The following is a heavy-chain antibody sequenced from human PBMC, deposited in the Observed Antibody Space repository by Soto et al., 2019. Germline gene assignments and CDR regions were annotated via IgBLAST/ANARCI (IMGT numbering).Heavy chain of an antibody. J-gene: IGHJ6*02. CDR3: AKEASLWFGDPDVPIYYSSYGMDV. V-gene: IGHV3-30*18. CDR2: ISYDGSNK. Sequence: QVQLVESGGGVVQPGRSLRLSCAASGFTFSSYGMHWVRQAPGKGLEWVAGISYDGSNKYYADSVKGRFTISRDNSKNTLYLKMNSLRAEDTAVYYCAKEASLWFGDPDVPIYYSSYGMDVWGQGTTVTVSS. D-gene: IGHD3-10*01. CDR1: GFTFSSYG.